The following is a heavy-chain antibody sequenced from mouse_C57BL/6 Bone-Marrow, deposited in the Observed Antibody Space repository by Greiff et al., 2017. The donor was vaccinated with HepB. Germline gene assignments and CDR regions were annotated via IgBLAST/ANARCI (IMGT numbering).Heavy chain of an antibody. J-gene: IGHJ4*01. CDR3: ARLELLTMDY. V-gene: IGHV1-26*01. CDR1: GYTFTDYY. Sequence: EVQLQQSGPELVKPGASVKISCKASGYTFTDYYMNWVKQSHGKSLEWIGDINPNNGGSSYNQKFKGKATLTVDKSSSTAYMELRSLTSEDSAVYYCARLELLTMDYWGQGTSVTVSS. CDR2: INPNNGGS.